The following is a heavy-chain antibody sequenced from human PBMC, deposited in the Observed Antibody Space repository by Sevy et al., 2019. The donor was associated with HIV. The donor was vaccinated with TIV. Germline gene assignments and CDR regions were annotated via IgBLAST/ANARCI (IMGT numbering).Heavy chain of an antibody. CDR2: INPDSGDT. J-gene: IGHJ4*02. Sequence: ASVKVSCKASGYTFTGHFMHWVRQAHGQGLEWMGRINPDSGDTKYAQKFQGRVTVTRDTSITTVYMELSSLRSDDTAVYYCAAPGGYRYGSLLHYWGQGTLVTVSS. CDR3: AAPGGYRYGSLLHY. V-gene: IGHV1-2*06. CDR1: GYTFTGHF. D-gene: IGHD5-18*01.